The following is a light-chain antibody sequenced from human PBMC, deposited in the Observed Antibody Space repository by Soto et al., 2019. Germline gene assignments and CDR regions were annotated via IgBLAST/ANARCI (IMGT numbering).Light chain of an antibody. CDR1: QSISGSY. Sequence: EIVLTQSPGTLSLSPGERATLSCRASQSISGSYLAWYQQKPGQPPRLLIYATSRRATGIPGRFSGSASETDFTLTISRLEPEDFAVYYCQHYSTSPWTFGQGTMVEIK. CDR2: ATS. CDR3: QHYSTSPWT. J-gene: IGKJ1*01. V-gene: IGKV3-20*01.